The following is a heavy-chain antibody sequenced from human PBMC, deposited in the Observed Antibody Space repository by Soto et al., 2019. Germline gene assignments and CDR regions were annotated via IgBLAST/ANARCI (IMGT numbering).Heavy chain of an antibody. D-gene: IGHD2-2*01. Sequence: QAQLEQSGGEVKKPGSSVKVSCKASRVAFSKFIVTWVRQAPGAGLEWVGGIIPVFGTANYAQKFQGRVTITAAESTSTSYMEVNNLRSEDTAVYYCAKVRYSSPMGYYYGMDVWGQGTTVTVSS. V-gene: IGHV1-69*01. CDR2: IIPVFGTA. CDR3: AKVRYSSPMGYYYGMDV. J-gene: IGHJ6*02. CDR1: RVAFSKFI.